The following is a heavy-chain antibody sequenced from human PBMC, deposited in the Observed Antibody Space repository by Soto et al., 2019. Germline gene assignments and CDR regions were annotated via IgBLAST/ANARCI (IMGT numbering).Heavy chain of an antibody. V-gene: IGHV3-21*01. CDR3: ASQLREFYYYYYMDV. D-gene: IGHD1-26*01. J-gene: IGHJ6*03. Sequence: GGSLRLSCAASGFTFSSYSMNWVRQAPGKGLEWVSSISSSSSYIYYADSVKGRFTISRDNAKNSLYLQMNSLRAEDTAVYYCASQLREFYYYYYMDVWGKGTTVTVSS. CDR2: ISSSSSYI. CDR1: GFTFSSYS.